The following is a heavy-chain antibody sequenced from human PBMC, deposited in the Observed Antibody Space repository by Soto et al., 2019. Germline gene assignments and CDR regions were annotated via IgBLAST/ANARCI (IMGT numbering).Heavy chain of an antibody. CDR3: ARAPREHCSGRSCHDWGGAFDI. J-gene: IGHJ3*02. CDR2: INAGNGNT. V-gene: IGHV1-3*01. Sequence: QVPLVQSGAEVKNPGASVKVSCKATGYTFTSYAMHWVRQAPGQRLEWMGWINAGNGNTKYSQKFQGRVTITRDTSASTDYMELSSLRSEDTALYYCARAPREHCSGRSCHDWGGAFDIWGQGTMVTVSS. D-gene: IGHD2-15*01. CDR1: GYTFTSYA.